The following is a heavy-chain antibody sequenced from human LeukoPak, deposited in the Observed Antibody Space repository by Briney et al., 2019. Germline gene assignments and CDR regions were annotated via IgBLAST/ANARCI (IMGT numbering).Heavy chain of an antibody. J-gene: IGHJ3*02. D-gene: IGHD4-23*01. CDR3: ARGGWVVTDGFDI. CDR2: INPNSGGT. CDR1: GYTFTGYY. Sequence: ASVKVSCKASGYTFTGYYMHWVRQAPGQGLEWMGWINPNSGGTNCAQKFQGRVTMTRDTSISTAYMELSRLRSDDTAVYYCARGGWVVTDGFDIWGQGTMVTVSS. V-gene: IGHV1-2*02.